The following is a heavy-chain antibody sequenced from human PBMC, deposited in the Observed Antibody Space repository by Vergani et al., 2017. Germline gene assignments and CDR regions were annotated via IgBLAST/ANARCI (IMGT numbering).Heavy chain of an antibody. CDR2: IYTSGST. D-gene: IGHD3-3*02. CDR3: ARDSTWFDP. Sequence: QVQLQESCPGLVKPSQTLSLTCTVSGGSISSGSYYWSWIRQPAGKGLEWIGRIYTSGSTNYNPSLRSRVTMSVDTSKNQFSLKLSSVTAADTAVYYCARDSTWFDPWGQGTLVTVSS. V-gene: IGHV4-61*02. CDR1: GGSISSGSYY. J-gene: IGHJ5*02.